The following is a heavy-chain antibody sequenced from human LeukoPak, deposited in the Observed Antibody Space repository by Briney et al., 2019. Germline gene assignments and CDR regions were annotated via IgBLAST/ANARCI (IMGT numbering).Heavy chain of an antibody. CDR1: SGSMSSLY. CDR2: IYYSGTT. V-gene: IGHV4-59*11. Sequence: SETLSLTCTVSSGSMSSLYWSWIRQPPGRGLEWIGYIYYSGTTDYNPSLKSRVTISIYTSKNQFSLKLSSVTAADTAVYYCVCGSSYSSEYFQHWGQGTLVTVSS. CDR3: VCGSSYSSEYFQH. J-gene: IGHJ1*01. D-gene: IGHD2-15*01.